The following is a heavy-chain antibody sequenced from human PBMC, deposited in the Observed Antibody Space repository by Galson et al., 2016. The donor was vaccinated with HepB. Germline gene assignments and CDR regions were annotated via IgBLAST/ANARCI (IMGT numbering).Heavy chain of an antibody. Sequence: SLRLSCAASGFTFSIYGMHWVRQAPGKGLESVAFIWYDGTNKFYADSVKGRFTISRDNSKNTLYLQLNSLRAEDTAVYYCAREDPNIAVAALDYWGQGTLVTVSS. CDR3: AREDPNIAVAALDY. CDR1: GFTFSIYG. J-gene: IGHJ4*02. D-gene: IGHD6-19*01. V-gene: IGHV3-33*01. CDR2: IWYDGTNK.